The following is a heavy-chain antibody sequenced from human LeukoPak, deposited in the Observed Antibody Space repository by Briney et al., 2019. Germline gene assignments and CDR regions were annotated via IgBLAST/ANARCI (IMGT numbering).Heavy chain of an antibody. CDR1: GFTFSSYS. J-gene: IGHJ4*02. Sequence: GGSLRLSCAASGFTFSSYSMTWVRQAPGKGLEWVSSISSSSSYIYYADSVKGRFTISRDNAKNSLYLQMNSLRAEDTAVYYCARGRGVTVTTDFDYWGQGTLVTVSS. CDR3: ARGRGVTVTTDFDY. V-gene: IGHV3-21*01. D-gene: IGHD4-17*01. CDR2: ISSSSSYI.